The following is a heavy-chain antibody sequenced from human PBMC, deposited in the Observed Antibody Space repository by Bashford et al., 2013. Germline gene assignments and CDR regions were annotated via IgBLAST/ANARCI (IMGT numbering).Heavy chain of an antibody. CDR1: GYSFTSYG. CDR3: ARDGYTASWYEH. CDR2: ISPYSGDT. V-gene: IGHV1-18*01. J-gene: IGHJ1*01. D-gene: IGHD6-13*01. Sequence: VASVKVSCKASGYSFTSYGISWVRQAPGQGLEWMGWISPYSGDTRYAQNLQGRVTMTTDTSTTTAYMELTSLTSDDTAVLYCARDGYTASWYEHWGQGTLVHRLL.